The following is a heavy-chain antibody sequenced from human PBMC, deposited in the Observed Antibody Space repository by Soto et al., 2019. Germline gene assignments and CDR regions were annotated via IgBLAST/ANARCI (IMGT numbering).Heavy chain of an antibody. CDR3: VRGDGDRYDSHGYLGRH. D-gene: IGHD3-22*01. V-gene: IGHV3-74*01. Sequence: EVQLVESGGGLVQPGGSLRLSCAASGFTFSSYWMHWVRQAPGKGLEWVSRMNMDGNRISYVDSVKGRCTISRDNAKNTFYMEMNSARVEDRAVYYCVRGDGDRYDSHGYLGRHWGQGSLVTVSS. CDR1: GFTFSSYW. CDR2: MNMDGNRI. J-gene: IGHJ4*02.